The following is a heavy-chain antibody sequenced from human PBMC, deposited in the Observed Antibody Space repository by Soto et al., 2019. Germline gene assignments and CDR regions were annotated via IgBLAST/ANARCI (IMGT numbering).Heavy chain of an antibody. CDR3: ARYDYDNNIYSIDY. V-gene: IGHV1-46*01. CDR2: INPSGGST. CDR1: GYTFTSYY. D-gene: IGHD3-22*01. Sequence: ASVKVSCKASGYTFTSYYMHWVRQDPGQGLEWMGIINPSGGSTSYAQKFQGRVTMTRDTSKNQFSLKLSSVTAADTAVYYCARYDYDNNIYSIDYWGQGALVTVSS. J-gene: IGHJ4*02.